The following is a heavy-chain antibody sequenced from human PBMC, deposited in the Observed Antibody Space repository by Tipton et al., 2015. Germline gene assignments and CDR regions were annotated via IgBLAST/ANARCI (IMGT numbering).Heavy chain of an antibody. J-gene: IGHJ4*02. D-gene: IGHD3-22*01. CDR1: GGSIDSYY. CDR3: ARDAWAGDSRGFYYIY. CDR2: IDFSGST. Sequence: TLSLTCTVSGGSIDSYYWSWIRQPPGKRLEWIGYIDFSGSTEYNPSVKSRVSISVDRSKNQFSLRLNSVTAADTAVYFCARDAWAGDSRGFYYIYWGQGTLVTVSS. V-gene: IGHV4-59*01.